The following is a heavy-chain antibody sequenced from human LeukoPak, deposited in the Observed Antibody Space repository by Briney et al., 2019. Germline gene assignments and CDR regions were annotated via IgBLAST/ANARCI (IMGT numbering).Heavy chain of an antibody. CDR3: AKGPQLYSGYHPDY. V-gene: IGHV3-23*01. J-gene: IGHJ4*02. CDR1: GFTFSSAA. CDR2: ITGSDDAT. D-gene: IGHD5-12*01. Sequence: HPGGSLRLSCAASGFTFSSAAMTWVRQAPGKGLEWVSTITGSDDATYYADSVKGRFTIPRDFSRNTVGLQMNSLRTEDTAIYYCAKGPQLYSGYHPDYWGQGTLVTVSS.